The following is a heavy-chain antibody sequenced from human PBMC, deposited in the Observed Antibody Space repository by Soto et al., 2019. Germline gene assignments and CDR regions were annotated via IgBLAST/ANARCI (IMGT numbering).Heavy chain of an antibody. CDR1: GFTFSSYW. D-gene: IGHD3-3*01. V-gene: IGHV3-7*05. CDR3: ARGGITLFGPEGYFDY. J-gene: IGHJ4*02. Sequence: EVQLVESGGGLVQPGGSLRLSCAASGFTFSSYWMSWVRQAPGKGLEWVANIKQDGSEKYYVDSVKGRFTISNDNAEHPLYLQMNGLRAEDSAVYYCARGGITLFGPEGYFDYWGQGTLVTVSS. CDR2: IKQDGSEK.